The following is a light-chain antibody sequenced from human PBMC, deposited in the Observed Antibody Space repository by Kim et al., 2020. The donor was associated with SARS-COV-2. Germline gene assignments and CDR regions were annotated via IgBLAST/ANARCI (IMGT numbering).Light chain of an antibody. CDR3: QQTSSTPIT. J-gene: IGKJ5*01. Sequence: ASVGDRVTITCLASRSISNYFNWYYQKPGKAPKVLIYSASSLQSGVPSRFRGGGSGTEFTLTISSLQPEDFATYYCQQTSSTPITFGPGTRLEIK. CDR2: SAS. CDR1: RSISNY. V-gene: IGKV1-39*01.